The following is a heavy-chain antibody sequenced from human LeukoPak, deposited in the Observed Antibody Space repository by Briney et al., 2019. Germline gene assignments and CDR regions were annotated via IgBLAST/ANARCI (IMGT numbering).Heavy chain of an antibody. CDR1: GYILANYG. CDR3: ARDLRLLWFGELLPFDY. Sequence: ASVKVSCKGSGYILANYGLHWVRQAPGQGLEWMGWISAYNGNTNYAQKLQGRVTMTTDTSTSTAYMELRSLRSDDTAVYYCARDLRLLWFGELLPFDYWGQGTLVTVSS. CDR2: ISAYNGNT. V-gene: IGHV1-18*01. D-gene: IGHD3-10*01. J-gene: IGHJ4*02.